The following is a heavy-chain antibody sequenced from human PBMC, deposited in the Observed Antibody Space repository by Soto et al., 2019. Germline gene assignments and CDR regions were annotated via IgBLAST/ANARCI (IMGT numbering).Heavy chain of an antibody. CDR3: ARDPRPGMAAAGTSWFDP. D-gene: IGHD6-13*01. Sequence: SVKVSCQASGGTFSSYAISWVRQAPGQGLEWMGGIIPIFGTANYAQKFQGRVTITADESTSTAYMELSSLRSEDTAVYYCARDPRPGMAAAGTSWFDPWGQGTLVTVSS. J-gene: IGHJ5*02. V-gene: IGHV1-69*13. CDR1: GGTFSSYA. CDR2: IIPIFGTA.